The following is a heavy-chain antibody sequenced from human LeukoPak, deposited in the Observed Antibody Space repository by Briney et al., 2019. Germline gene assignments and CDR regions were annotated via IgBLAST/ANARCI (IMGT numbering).Heavy chain of an antibody. Sequence: PGGSLRLSCAASGLTFSSYAMSWVRQAPGKGLEWVSAISGSSGHTYYADSVKGRFTISRDNSKNTLFLQMNGLRAEDTAVYYCAREVYGGIDYWGQGTLVTVSS. V-gene: IGHV3-23*01. CDR2: ISGSSGHT. J-gene: IGHJ4*02. D-gene: IGHD4-23*01. CDR1: GLTFSSYA. CDR3: AREVYGGIDY.